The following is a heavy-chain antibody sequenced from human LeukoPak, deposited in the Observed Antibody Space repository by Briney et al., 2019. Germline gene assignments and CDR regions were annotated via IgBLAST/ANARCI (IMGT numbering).Heavy chain of an antibody. V-gene: IGHV3-48*01. CDR2: ISSSSII. CDR1: GFTFSSYS. Sequence: PGGSLRLSCAASGFTFSSYSMNWVRQAPGKGLEWVSYISSSSIIYYADSVKGRFTISRDNSKNTLYLQMNSLRGEDTAVYYCARGGSYLSAFDIWGQGTMVTVSS. D-gene: IGHD1-26*01. CDR3: ARGGSYLSAFDI. J-gene: IGHJ3*02.